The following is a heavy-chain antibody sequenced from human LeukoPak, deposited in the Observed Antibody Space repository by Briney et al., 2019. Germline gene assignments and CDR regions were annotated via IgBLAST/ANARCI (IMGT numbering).Heavy chain of an antibody. D-gene: IGHD6-13*01. CDR1: GGFVSSGSYY. Sequence: SETLSLTCTVSGGFVSSGSYYWCWIRQPPGKGLEWIGYIYYSGSTNYNPSLKSRVTISVDKSKNQFSLKLSSVTAADTAVYYCARDGELDYYGMDVWGQGTTVTVSS. J-gene: IGHJ6*02. CDR3: ARDGELDYYGMDV. CDR2: IYYSGST. V-gene: IGHV4-61*01.